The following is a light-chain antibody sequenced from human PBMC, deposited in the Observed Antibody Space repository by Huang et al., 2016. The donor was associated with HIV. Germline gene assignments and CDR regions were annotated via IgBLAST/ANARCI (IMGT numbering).Light chain of an antibody. CDR3: QQYNNWHRT. J-gene: IGKJ4*01. V-gene: IGKV3-15*01. Sequence: IVMTQTPATLPVSPGGRATLSCGARQRVGGNMAWYQQTPGQAHRLIIYGSTTSAAGVPARFSGSGSGTDFTLTIYNLQSEDFAVYYCQQYNNWHRTFGGGTTV. CDR1: QRVGGN. CDR2: GST.